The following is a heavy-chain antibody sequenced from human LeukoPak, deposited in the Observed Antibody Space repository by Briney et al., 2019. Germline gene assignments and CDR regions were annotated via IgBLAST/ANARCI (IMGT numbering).Heavy chain of an antibody. J-gene: IGHJ4*02. V-gene: IGHV3-30*02. Sequence: GGSLRLSCAASGFTFSSYGMHWVRQAPGKGLEWVAFIRYDGSNKYYADSVKGRFTISRDNSKNTLYLQMNSLRAEDAAVYYCAKDRRGSYTFDYWGQGTLVTVSS. CDR2: IRYDGSNK. CDR3: AKDRRGSYTFDY. D-gene: IGHD1-26*01. CDR1: GFTFSSYG.